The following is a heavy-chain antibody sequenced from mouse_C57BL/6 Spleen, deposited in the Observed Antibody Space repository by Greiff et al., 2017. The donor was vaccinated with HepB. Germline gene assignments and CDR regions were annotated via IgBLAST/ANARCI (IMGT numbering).Heavy chain of an antibody. CDR2: IDPETGGT. D-gene: IGHD1-1*01. CDR1: GYTFTDYE. V-gene: IGHV1-15*01. Sequence: VQLQQSGAELVRPGASVTLSCKASGYTFTDYEMHWVKQTPVHGLEWIGAIDPETGGTAYNQKFKGKAILTADKSSSTAYMELRSLTSEDSAVYYCTRREVYYGSLDYWGQGTTLTVSS. CDR3: TRREVYYGSLDY. J-gene: IGHJ2*01.